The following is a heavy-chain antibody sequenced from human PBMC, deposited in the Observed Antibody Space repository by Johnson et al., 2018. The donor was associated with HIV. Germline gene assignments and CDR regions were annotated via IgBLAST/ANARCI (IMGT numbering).Heavy chain of an antibody. J-gene: IGHJ3*02. Sequence: QVQVVESGGGLVKPGGSLRVSCAASGFTFSSYAMHWVRQAPGKGLEWVAVISYDGSNKYYADSVKGRFNISRDNSKNTLYMQMNSLRAGDTAVYYCARGRMTTIVMDLRGGGFDIWGQGTMVIVSS. CDR2: ISYDGSNK. D-gene: IGHD3-22*01. V-gene: IGHV3-30-3*01. CDR1: GFTFSSYA. CDR3: ARGRMTTIVMDLRGGGFDI.